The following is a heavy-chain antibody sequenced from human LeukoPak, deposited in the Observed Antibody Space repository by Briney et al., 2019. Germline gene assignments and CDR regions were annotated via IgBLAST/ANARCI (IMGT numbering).Heavy chain of an antibody. D-gene: IGHD3-22*01. CDR2: IDPHSGGT. J-gene: IGHJ3*02. CDR3: ASEYYDSSGRKHGFDI. V-gene: IGHV1-2*02. Sequence: ASVKVSCKASGYTFIHYYMHWVRQAPGQGLEWMGWIDPHSGGTNYAQKFQGRVTMTRDTSISTAYMELSRLRSDDTAVYYCASEYYDSSGRKHGFDIWGQGTMVTVSS. CDR1: GYTFIHYY.